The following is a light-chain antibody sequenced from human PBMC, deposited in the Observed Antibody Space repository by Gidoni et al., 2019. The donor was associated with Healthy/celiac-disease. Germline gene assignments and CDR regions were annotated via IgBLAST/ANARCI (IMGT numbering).Light chain of an antibody. CDR2: GAS. CDR3: QQYNNWPPRFT. V-gene: IGKV3-15*01. CDR1: QSVSSN. Sequence: EIVMSQSTATLSVSPGERATLSCRASQSVSSNLAWYQQKPGQPPRLLIYGASTRATGIPARFSGSGSGTEFTLTISSLQSEDFAVYYCQQYNNWPPRFTFGPGTKVDIK. J-gene: IGKJ3*01.